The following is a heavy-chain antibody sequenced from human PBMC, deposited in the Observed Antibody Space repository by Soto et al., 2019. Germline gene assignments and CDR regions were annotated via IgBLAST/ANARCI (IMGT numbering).Heavy chain of an antibody. CDR2: INPNRGGT. CDR3: ARDVIRGRMDV. D-gene: IGHD3-16*01. V-gene: IGHV1-2*02. J-gene: IGHJ6*02. Sequence: QVQLVQSGAEVKKPGASVKVSCTASGYTFTGYYMHWVRHAPGQGLEWMGWINPNRGGTNYAQKFQGRVTMTRDTSISTAYRELSRLRSDDTAVYYCARDVIRGRMDVWGQGTTVTGSS. CDR1: GYTFTGYY.